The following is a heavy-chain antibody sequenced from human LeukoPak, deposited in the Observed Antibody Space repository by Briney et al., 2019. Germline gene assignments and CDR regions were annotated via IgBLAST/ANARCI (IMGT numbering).Heavy chain of an antibody. CDR3: ARGGWAVEGYYYYYYGMDV. CDR2: IYYSGST. CDR1: GGYIITSGHY. J-gene: IGHJ6*02. D-gene: IGHD6-19*01. V-gene: IGHV4-61*08. Sequence: PSETLSLTCTVSGGYIITSGHYWGWIRQPPGKGLEWIGYIYYSGSTNYNPSLKSRVTISVDTSKNQFSLKLSSVTAADTAVYYCARGGWAVEGYYYYYYGMDVWGQGTTVTVSS.